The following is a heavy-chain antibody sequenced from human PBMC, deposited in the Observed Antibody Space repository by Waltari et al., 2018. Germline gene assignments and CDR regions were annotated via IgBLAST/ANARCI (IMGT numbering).Heavy chain of an antibody. CDR2: IYYSGST. Sequence: QVQLQESGPGLAKPSQTLSLTCTVSGGSISSGGYYWSWIRQHPGKGLEWIGYIYYSGSTYYNPSLKSLVTISVDTSKNQFSLKLSSVTAADTAVYYGARAGGDYGGWFDPWGQGTLVTVSS. D-gene: IGHD4-17*01. J-gene: IGHJ5*02. CDR3: ARAGGDYGGWFDP. V-gene: IGHV4-31*01. CDR1: GGSISSGGYY.